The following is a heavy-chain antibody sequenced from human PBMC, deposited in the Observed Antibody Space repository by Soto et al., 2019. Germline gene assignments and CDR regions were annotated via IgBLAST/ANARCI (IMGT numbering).Heavy chain of an antibody. CDR2: IIPIFGTA. Sequence: QVQLVQSGAEVKKPGSSVKVSCKASGGTFSSYAISWVRQAPGQGLEWMGGIIPIFGTANYAKKFQGRVTIPADESTSTAYMELSSLRSEDTAVYYCAAYPINYYGMDVWGQGTTVTVSS. J-gene: IGHJ6*02. CDR3: AAYPINYYGMDV. V-gene: IGHV1-69*01. CDR1: GGTFSSYA.